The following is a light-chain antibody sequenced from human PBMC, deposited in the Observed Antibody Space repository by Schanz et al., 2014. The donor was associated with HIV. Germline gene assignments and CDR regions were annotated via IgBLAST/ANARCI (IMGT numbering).Light chain of an antibody. CDR1: RSTLERTP. CDR3: ATWDATVDAVL. CDR2: DNH. Sequence: QSLLTQPPSVSGTPGQRVTISCSGSRSTLERTPVDWYQHLPGTAPRLLIYDNHERPSEIPDRFSASKTVTSATLDIFGLQSGDEAEYYCATWDATVDAVLFGGGTKLTVL. J-gene: IGLJ2*01. V-gene: IGLV1-51*01.